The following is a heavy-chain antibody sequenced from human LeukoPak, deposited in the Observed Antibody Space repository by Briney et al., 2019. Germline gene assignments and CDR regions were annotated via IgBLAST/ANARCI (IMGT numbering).Heavy chain of an antibody. D-gene: IGHD2-21*01. V-gene: IGHV3-53*01. CDR3: TRDPVTYCGGDC. CDR2: LFSGAST. CDR1: GFTVSSNY. Sequence: PGGSLRLSCAASGFTVSSNYMSWVRQAPGKGLEWVSVLFSGASTNYADSVKGRFTISRDQSKNTLFLQMNNLRVEDTAVYYCTRDPVTYCGGDCWGQGTLVTVSS. J-gene: IGHJ4*02.